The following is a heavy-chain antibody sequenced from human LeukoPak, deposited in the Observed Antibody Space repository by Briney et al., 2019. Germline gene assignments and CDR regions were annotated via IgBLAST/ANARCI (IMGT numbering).Heavy chain of an antibody. J-gene: IGHJ6*02. Sequence: ASVKVSRKASGYTFTAYYMHWVRQAPGQGLEWMGWINPNSGGSNYAQKFQGWVTMTRDTSINTAYMELSRLRSDDTAVYYCARADYGSGNGMDVWGQGTTVTVSS. CDR3: ARADYGSGNGMDV. D-gene: IGHD3-10*01. CDR2: INPNSGGS. CDR1: GYTFTAYY. V-gene: IGHV1-2*04.